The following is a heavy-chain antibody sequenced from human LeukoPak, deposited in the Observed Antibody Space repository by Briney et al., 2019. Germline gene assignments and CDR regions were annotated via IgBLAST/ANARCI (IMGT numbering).Heavy chain of an antibody. V-gene: IGHV1-18*01. Sequence: ALVKVSCKASGYTFTSYGISWVRQAPGQGLEWMGWISAYNGNTNYAQKLQGRVTMTTDTSTSTAYMELRSLRSDDTAVYYCARDRHYDILTGYSPADYWGQGTLVTVSS. J-gene: IGHJ4*02. D-gene: IGHD3-9*01. CDR3: ARDRHYDILTGYSPADY. CDR2: ISAYNGNT. CDR1: GYTFTSYG.